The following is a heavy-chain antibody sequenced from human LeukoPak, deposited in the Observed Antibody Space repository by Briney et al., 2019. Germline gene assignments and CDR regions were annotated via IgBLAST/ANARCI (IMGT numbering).Heavy chain of an antibody. CDR1: GYSISSGYY. J-gene: IGHJ4*02. CDR2: IYHSGST. Sequence: LETLSLTCTVSGYSISSGYYWGWIRQPPGKGLEWIGSIYHSGSTYYNPSLKSRVTISVDTSKNQFSLKLSSVTAADTAVYYCARGPPYYFDYWGQGTLVTVSS. V-gene: IGHV4-38-2*02. CDR3: ARGPPYYFDY.